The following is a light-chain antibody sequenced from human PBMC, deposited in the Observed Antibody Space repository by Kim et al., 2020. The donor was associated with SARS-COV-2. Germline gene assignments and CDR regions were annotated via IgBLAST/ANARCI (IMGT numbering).Light chain of an antibody. Sequence: PGGTATLSCWASQSIRNNYLAWYQQRPGQSPRVLIFAASTRATGISDKFSGGGSGTHFTLTISRLEAGDSAVYYCQQYGTSPLTFGGGTKLEI. CDR2: AAS. CDR1: QSIRNNY. V-gene: IGKV3-20*01. J-gene: IGKJ4*01. CDR3: QQYGTSPLT.